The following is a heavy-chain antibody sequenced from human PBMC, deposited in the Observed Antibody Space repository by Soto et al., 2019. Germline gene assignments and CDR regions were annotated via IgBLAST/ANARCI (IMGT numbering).Heavy chain of an antibody. CDR1: GGTVSSGSYY. D-gene: IGHD6-13*01. CDR3: ARGGAPGYSSSWYFGFDP. J-gene: IGHJ5*02. CDR2: IYYSGST. Sequence: SETLCLTCTVSGGTVSSGSYYWSLIRQPPGKGLEWIGYIYYSGSTNYNPSLKSRVTISVDTSKNQFSLKLSSVTAADTAVYYCARGGAPGYSSSWYFGFDPWGQGTLVTVSS. V-gene: IGHV4-61*01.